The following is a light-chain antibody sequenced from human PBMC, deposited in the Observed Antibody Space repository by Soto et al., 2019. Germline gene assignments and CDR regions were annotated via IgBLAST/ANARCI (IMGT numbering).Light chain of an antibody. V-gene: IGKV3-20*01. Sequence: EIVLTQAPGTLSLSPGERATLSCRASQSVGNNFLAWYQQKPGQAPRLLIYNAFSRATVISDRFSGSESGTDFTPTISTLQPVDCAVYYCHPHAYSPQTFGQGTRLE. CDR3: HPHAYSPQT. CDR1: QSVGNNF. J-gene: IGKJ5*01. CDR2: NAF.